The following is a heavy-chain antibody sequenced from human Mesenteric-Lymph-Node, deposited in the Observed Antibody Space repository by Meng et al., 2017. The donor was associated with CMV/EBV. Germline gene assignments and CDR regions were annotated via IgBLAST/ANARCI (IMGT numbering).Heavy chain of an antibody. D-gene: IGHD3-10*01. V-gene: IGHV3-7*01. Sequence: GESLKISCVASGFTFTSYWMSWVRQAPGKGLEWVANINQDGSERYYVDSVKGRFTISRDNAKNSLCLQTNSLRAEDTAVYYCARRRGSGSWDSWGQGTLVTVSS. CDR2: INQDGSER. CDR3: ARRRGSGSWDS. CDR1: GFTFTSYW. J-gene: IGHJ4*02.